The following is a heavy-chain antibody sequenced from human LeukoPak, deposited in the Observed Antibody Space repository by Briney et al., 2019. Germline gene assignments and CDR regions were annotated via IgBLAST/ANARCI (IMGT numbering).Heavy chain of an antibody. J-gene: IGHJ3*02. CDR3: AEDEADWRRIWAFDI. Sequence: PGGSLRLSCAASGFTFSSYGMHWVRQAPGKGLEWVAFIRYDGSNKYYADSVKGRFTISRDNSKNTLYLQMSSLRAEDTAVYYCAEDEADWRRIWAFDIWGQGTMVTVSS. CDR1: GFTFSSYG. CDR2: IRYDGSNK. D-gene: IGHD3/OR15-3a*01. V-gene: IGHV3-30*02.